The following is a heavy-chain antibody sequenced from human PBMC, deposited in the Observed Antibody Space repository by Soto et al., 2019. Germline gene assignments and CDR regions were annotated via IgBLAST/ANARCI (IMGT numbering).Heavy chain of an antibody. Sequence: EVQLVESGGGLVQPGGSLRLSCAASGFTFGTYWMHWVRQAPGKGLMWVSRINTDGSITNYADSVKGRFTISRDNAKNTLYLQMNSLRTDDTSVYYCARLGSIPDRRETIPFDHWGQGTLVTVSS. D-gene: IGHD1-1*01. CDR2: INTDGSIT. CDR1: GFTFGTYW. V-gene: IGHV3-74*01. J-gene: IGHJ4*02. CDR3: ARLGSIPDRRETIPFDH.